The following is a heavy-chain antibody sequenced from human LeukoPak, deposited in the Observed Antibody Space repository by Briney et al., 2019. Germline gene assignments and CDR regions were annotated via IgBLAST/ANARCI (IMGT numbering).Heavy chain of an antibody. Sequence: GASVTVSCKASGYTFTSYGISWVRQAPGQGLEWMGWISAYNGNTNYAQKLQGRVTMTTDTSASTAYMELRSLRSDDTAVYYCARVTMVRGVGDYWGQGTLVTVSS. CDR3: ARVTMVRGVGDY. CDR2: ISAYNGNT. V-gene: IGHV1-18*01. J-gene: IGHJ4*02. D-gene: IGHD3-10*01. CDR1: GYTFTSYG.